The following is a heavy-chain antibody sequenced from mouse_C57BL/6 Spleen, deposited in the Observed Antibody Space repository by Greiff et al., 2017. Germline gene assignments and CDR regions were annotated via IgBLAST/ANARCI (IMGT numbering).Heavy chain of an antibody. Sequence: VQLQQPGAELVKPGASVKLSCKASGYTFTSYWMPWVKQRPGQGLEWIGEIDPSDSYTNYNQKFKGKATLTVDTSSSTSYMQLSSLTSEDSAVYYCARNYGGSYYFDYWGQGTTLTVSS. CDR2: IDPSDSYT. D-gene: IGHD1-1*01. V-gene: IGHV1-50*01. CDR1: GYTFTSYW. J-gene: IGHJ2*01. CDR3: ARNYGGSYYFDY.